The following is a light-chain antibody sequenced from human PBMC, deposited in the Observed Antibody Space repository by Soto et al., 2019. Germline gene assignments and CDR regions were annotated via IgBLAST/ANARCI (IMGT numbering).Light chain of an antibody. CDR3: QQSYSTPWT. J-gene: IGKJ1*01. Sequence: AIQLTQSPSSLSASVGDRVTLTCRASQDIRNDLGWYQQKPGKAPKLLIYDGSKLQSGVPSRFSGSVSGTDFTLTISSLQPEDFATYYCQQSYSTPWTFGQGTKVDI. CDR1: QDIRND. CDR2: DGS. V-gene: IGKV1-6*01.